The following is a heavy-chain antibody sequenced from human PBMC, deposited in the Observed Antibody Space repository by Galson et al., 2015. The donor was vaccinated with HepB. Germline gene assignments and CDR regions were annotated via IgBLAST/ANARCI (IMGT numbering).Heavy chain of an antibody. D-gene: IGHD4-17*01. Sequence: SVKVSCKASGGTFSSYAISWVRQAPGQGLEWMGRIIPILGIANYAQKFQGRVTITTDKSTSTAYMELSSLRSEDTAVYYCARDYGDFLGLFPFDYWGQGTLVTVSS. V-gene: IGHV1-69*04. CDR1: GGTFSSYA. CDR3: ARDYGDFLGLFPFDY. CDR2: IIPILGIA. J-gene: IGHJ4*02.